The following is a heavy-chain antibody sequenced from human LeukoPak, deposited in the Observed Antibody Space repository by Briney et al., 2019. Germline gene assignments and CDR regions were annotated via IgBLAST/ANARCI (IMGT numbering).Heavy chain of an antibody. J-gene: IGHJ5*02. CDR2: INHSGST. CDR3: ARGRRPNSSSWYPSNPQKLLFDP. V-gene: IGHV4-34*01. CDR1: GGSFSGYY. D-gene: IGHD6-13*01. Sequence: SETLSLTCAVYGGSFSGYYWSWIRQPPAKGLEWIGEINHSGSTNYNPSLKSRVTISVDTSKNQFSLKLSSVTAADTAVYYCARGRRPNSSSWYPSNPQKLLFDPWGQGTLDTVSS.